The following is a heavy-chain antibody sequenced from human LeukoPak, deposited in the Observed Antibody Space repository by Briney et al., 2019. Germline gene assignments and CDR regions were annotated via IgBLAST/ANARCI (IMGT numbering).Heavy chain of an antibody. CDR2: ITSGTTYI. Sequence: PGGSLRLSCAASGLTFSDYNMNWVRQSPERGVEWVSSITSGTTYIYYADSVKGRFTISRDNAKNSLYLQMNSLRAEDTAVYYCARGNYIAAAALDYWGQGTLVTVSS. J-gene: IGHJ4*02. D-gene: IGHD6-13*01. V-gene: IGHV3-21*01. CDR1: GLTFSDYN. CDR3: ARGNYIAAAALDY.